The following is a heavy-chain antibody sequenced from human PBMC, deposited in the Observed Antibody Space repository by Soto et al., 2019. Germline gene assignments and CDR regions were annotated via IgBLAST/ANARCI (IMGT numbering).Heavy chain of an antibody. CDR1: GYTFTSYA. D-gene: IGHD1-1*01. J-gene: IGHJ6*01. CDR2: ISAYNGNA. CDR3: AKPERSHKYGMDV. Sequence: QVQLVQSGTEVKKPGASVKVSCKPSGYTFTSYAISWVRQAPGQGLEWMGWISAYNGNANYAQKFQDRVTMTTDTTKSTGYMELRNLRSDDTAVYYCAKPERSHKYGMDVWGQRTTVNVS. V-gene: IGHV1-18*04.